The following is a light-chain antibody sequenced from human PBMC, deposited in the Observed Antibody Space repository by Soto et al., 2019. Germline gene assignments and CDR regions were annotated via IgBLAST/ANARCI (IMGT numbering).Light chain of an antibody. CDR3: QQYAASPRT. Sequence: VLTQSPGTLSLSPRERATLSCRASQSVSNSYLAWYQHKPGQAPRLLIYGASNRAPGIPDRFSGSGSGPDFTLAISRLEPEDCAVYYCQQYAASPRTCGQGTLVEVK. J-gene: IGKJ1*01. V-gene: IGKV3-20*01. CDR1: QSVSNSY. CDR2: GAS.